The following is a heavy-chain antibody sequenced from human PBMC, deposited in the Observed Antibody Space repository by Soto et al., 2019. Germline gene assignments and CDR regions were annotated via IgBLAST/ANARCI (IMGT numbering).Heavy chain of an antibody. D-gene: IGHD6-19*01. CDR3: AKDYPRAGSGWPFDY. J-gene: IGHJ4*02. CDR1: GGSISSGGYY. Sequence: SETLSLTCTVSGGSISSGGYYWSWIRHHPGKGLDCIGYIYYSGSTYYNPSLKSRVTISVDTSKNQFSLKLSSVTAADTAVYYCAKDYPRAGSGWPFDYWGQGTLVSVSS. CDR2: IYYSGST. V-gene: IGHV4-31*03.